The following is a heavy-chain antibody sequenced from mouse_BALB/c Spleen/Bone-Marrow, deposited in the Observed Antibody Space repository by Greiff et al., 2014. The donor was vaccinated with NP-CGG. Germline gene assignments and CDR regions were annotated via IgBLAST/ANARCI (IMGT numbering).Heavy chain of an antibody. V-gene: IGHV1-9*01. CDR3: ARGVYYGNYFDY. Sequence: VQLQQSGAELMEPGASVKISCKATGYTFSSYWIEWVKQRPGHGLEWIGEILPGSGSTNYNEKFKGKATFTADTSSNTAYMQLSSLTSEDSAVYYCARGVYYGNYFDYWGQGTTLTVSS. CDR1: GYTFSSYW. J-gene: IGHJ2*01. D-gene: IGHD2-1*01. CDR2: ILPGSGST.